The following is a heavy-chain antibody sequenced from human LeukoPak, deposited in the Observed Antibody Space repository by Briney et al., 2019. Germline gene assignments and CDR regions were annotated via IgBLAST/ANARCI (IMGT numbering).Heavy chain of an antibody. V-gene: IGHV3-30*03. CDR3: ATGSSSTYYYYGMDG. CDR2: ISYDGSNK. D-gene: IGHD3-10*01. J-gene: IGHJ6*04. CDR1: GFTFSSYG. Sequence: GGSLRLSCAASGFTFSSYGMHWVRQAPGKGLEWVAVISYDGSNKYYVDSVKGRFTISRDNSKNTLYLQMNSLSAEDTAVYYCATGSSSTYYYYGMDGWDKGTTVTASS.